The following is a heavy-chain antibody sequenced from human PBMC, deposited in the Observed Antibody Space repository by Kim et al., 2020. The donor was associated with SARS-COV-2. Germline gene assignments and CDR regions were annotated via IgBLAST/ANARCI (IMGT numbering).Heavy chain of an antibody. Sequence: LKSRVTISVDTSKNQFSLKLSSVTAADTAVYYCARHQYDILTGYCYYFDYWGQGTLVTVSS. J-gene: IGHJ4*02. CDR3: ARHQYDILTGYCYYFDY. V-gene: IGHV4-39*01. D-gene: IGHD3-9*01.